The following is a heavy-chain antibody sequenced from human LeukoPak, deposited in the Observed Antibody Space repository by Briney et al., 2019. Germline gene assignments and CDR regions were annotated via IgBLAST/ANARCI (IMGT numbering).Heavy chain of an antibody. Sequence: GGSLRLSCEASGFTFSSYSMNWVRQAPGKGLEWVSSISTSSTYIYYADSVKGRFTISRDNAKNSLYLQMNSLRAEDTAVYYCAREGAYSSSLSYYYYMDVWGKGTTVTVSS. J-gene: IGHJ6*03. CDR2: ISTSSTYI. D-gene: IGHD6-6*01. CDR1: GFTFSSYS. V-gene: IGHV3-21*01. CDR3: AREGAYSSSLSYYYYMDV.